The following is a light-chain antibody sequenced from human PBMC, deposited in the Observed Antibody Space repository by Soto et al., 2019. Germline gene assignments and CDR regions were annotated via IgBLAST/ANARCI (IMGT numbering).Light chain of an antibody. CDR3: QQYNSYTWT. Sequence: MQMNQSPFTLSASVGERVALTCPARQSISSWSAWYQQKPGKAPKLLIYDASSLESGVPSRFSGSGSGTEFTLTISSLQPDDFATYYCQQYNSYTWTFGQGTNVDIK. J-gene: IGKJ1*01. V-gene: IGKV1-5*01. CDR2: DAS. CDR1: QSISSW.